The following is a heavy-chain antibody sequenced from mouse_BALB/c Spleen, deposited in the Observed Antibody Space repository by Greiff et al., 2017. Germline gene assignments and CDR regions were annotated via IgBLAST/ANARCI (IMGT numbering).Heavy chain of an antibody. J-gene: IGHJ4*01. CDR1: GYTFTSYT. CDR2: INPSSGYT. V-gene: IGHV1-4*01. CDR3: ARSITTVVATDYAMDY. D-gene: IGHD1-1*01. Sequence: VQLQQSGAELARPGASVKMSCKASGYTFTSYTMHWVKQRPGQGLEWIGYINPSSGYTNYNQKFKDKATLTADNSSSTAYMQLSSLTSEDSAVYDCARSITTVVATDYAMDYWGQGTSGTVSS.